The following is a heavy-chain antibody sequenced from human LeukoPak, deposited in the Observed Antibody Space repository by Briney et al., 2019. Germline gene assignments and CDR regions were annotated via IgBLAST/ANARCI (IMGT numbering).Heavy chain of an antibody. J-gene: IGHJ4*02. D-gene: IGHD6-19*01. CDR3: ATFPSSGWYYFDY. CDR1: GGSISSSSYY. Sequence: SETLSLTCTVSGGSISSSSYYWGWIRQPPGKGLEWIGSIYYSGSTYYNPSLKSRVTISVDTSKNQFSLKLSSVTAADTAVYYCATFPSSGWYYFDYWGQGTLVTVSS. V-gene: IGHV4-39*07. CDR2: IYYSGST.